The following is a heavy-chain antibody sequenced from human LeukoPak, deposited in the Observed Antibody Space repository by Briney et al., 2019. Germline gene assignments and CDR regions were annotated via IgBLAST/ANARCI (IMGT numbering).Heavy chain of an antibody. V-gene: IGHV1-69*01. D-gene: IGHD3-10*01. J-gene: IGHJ4*02. CDR3: AREMSHGSESPN. CDR2: IIPIFGTA. Sequence: GASVKVSCKASGGTFSSYAISWVRQAPGQGLEWMGGIIPIFGTANYAQKFQGRVTITADEPTSTAYMELSNLRSEDTAVYYCAREMSHGSESPNWGQGTLVTVSS. CDR1: GGTFSSYA.